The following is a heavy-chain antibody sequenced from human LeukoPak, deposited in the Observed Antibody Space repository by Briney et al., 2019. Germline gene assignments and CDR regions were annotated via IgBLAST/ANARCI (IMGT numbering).Heavy chain of an antibody. Sequence: EGSLRLSCAASGFTFSSYWMSWVRQAPGKGLEWVANIKQDGSEKYYVDSVKGRFTISRDNAKNSLYLQMNSLRAEDTAVYYCARDHQIAAAIYYFDYWGQGTLVTVSS. CDR2: IKQDGSEK. V-gene: IGHV3-7*01. CDR3: ARDHQIAAAIYYFDY. CDR1: GFTFSSYW. D-gene: IGHD6-13*01. J-gene: IGHJ4*02.